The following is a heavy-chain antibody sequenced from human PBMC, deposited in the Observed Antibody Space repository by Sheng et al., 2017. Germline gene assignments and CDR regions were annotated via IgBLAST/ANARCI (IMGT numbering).Heavy chain of an antibody. J-gene: IGHJ3*01. D-gene: IGHD6-13*01. Sequence: EVQLVESGGGLTQPGGSLRLSCAASGFTFSNDEMNWVRQAPGKGLEWVSYISSSGSTIHYADSVKGRFTISRDNAKNSLYLQMNSLRAEDTAVYYCSRDQDFSYKAGFDLWGQGTMVTVSS. V-gene: IGHV3-48*03. CDR2: ISSSGSTI. CDR3: SRDQDFSYKAGFDL. CDR1: GFTFSNDE.